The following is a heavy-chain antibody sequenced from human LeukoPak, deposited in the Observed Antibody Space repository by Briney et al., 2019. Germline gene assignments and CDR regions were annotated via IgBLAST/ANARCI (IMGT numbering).Heavy chain of an antibody. CDR1: GGSFSGYY. V-gene: IGHV4-34*01. D-gene: IGHD3-22*01. CDR3: ARSAYYDSSGYYFDY. Sequence: SETLSLTCAVYGGSFSGYYWSWIRQPPGKGLEWIGEINHGGGANYNPSLKSRVTVSGDTSNNQFSLKLSSVTAADTDVYYCARSAYYDSSGYYFDYWGQGTLVTVSS. J-gene: IGHJ4*02. CDR2: INHGGGA.